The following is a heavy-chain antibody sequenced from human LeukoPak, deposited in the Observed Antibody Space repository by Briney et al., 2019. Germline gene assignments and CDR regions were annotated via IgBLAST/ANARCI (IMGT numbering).Heavy chain of an antibody. CDR3: ARGPYSYDSSGAFDI. CDR2: ISSSGST. J-gene: IGHJ3*02. D-gene: IGHD3-22*01. V-gene: IGHV4-61*02. CDR1: GDSISSGDYY. Sequence: SQTLSLTCTVSGDSISSGDYYWSWIRQPAGKGLEWIGRISSSGSTNYNPSLKSRVTISVDTSKNQFSLKLSSVTAADTAVYFCARGPYSYDSSGAFDIWGQGTMVTASS.